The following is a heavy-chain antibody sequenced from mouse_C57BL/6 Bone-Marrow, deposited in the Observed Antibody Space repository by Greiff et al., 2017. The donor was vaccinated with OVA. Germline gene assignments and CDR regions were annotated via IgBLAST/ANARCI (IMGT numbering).Heavy chain of an antibody. CDR1: GFNIKDDY. J-gene: IGHJ2*01. CDR3: TTKGTTDYFDY. D-gene: IGHD1-1*01. Sequence: DVQLQESGAELVRPGASVKLSCTASGFNIKDDYMHWVKQRPEQGLEWIGWIDPENGDTEYASKFQGKAPITADTSSNTAYLQLSSLPSEDTAVYDCTTKGTTDYFDYWGQGTTLTVSS. CDR2: IDPENGDT. V-gene: IGHV14-4*01.